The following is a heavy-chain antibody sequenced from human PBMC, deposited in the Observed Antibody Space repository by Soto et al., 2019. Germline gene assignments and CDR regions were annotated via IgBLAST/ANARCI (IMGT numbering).Heavy chain of an antibody. D-gene: IGHD2-15*01. CDR2: IYYSGDT. V-gene: IGHV4-31*03. CDR1: GGSISSGSFY. Sequence: QVQLQESGPGLVKPSQPLSLTCTVSGGSISSGSFYWTWIRQHPGKGLEFIGYIYYSGDTYYNPSLRSRVIISLDTSKNQFSLRLNSVTDADTAVYYCAREWSGGRRDGNPDKYYGMDVWGQGTKVTVSS. CDR3: AREWSGGRRDGNPDKYYGMDV. J-gene: IGHJ6*02.